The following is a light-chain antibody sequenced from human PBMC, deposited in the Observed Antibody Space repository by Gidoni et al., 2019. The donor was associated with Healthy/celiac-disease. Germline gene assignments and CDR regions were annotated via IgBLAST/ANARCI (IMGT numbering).Light chain of an antibody. CDR3: MQDLQTPLT. Sequence: DIVMTQSPLSLPVTSGEPASISCRSSQSLLHSNGYNYLHWYLQQPGQSPQLLIYLGSTRASGVPDRFSGSGSGTDFTLKSSRVEAEDVGVYYCMQDLQTPLTFGGGTKVEIK. J-gene: IGKJ4*01. V-gene: IGKV2-28*01. CDR1: QSLLHSNGYNY. CDR2: LGS.